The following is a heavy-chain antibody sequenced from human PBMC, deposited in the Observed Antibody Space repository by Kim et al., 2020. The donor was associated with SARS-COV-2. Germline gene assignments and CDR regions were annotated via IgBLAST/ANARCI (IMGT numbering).Heavy chain of an antibody. CDR2: IVVGSGNT. CDR1: GFTFTSSA. J-gene: IGHJ6*02. D-gene: IGHD4-17*01. V-gene: IGHV1-58*01. Sequence: SVKVSCKASGFTFTSSAVQWVRQARGQRLEWIGWIVVGSGNTNYAQKFQERVTITRDMSTSTAYMELSSLRSEDTAVYYCAADLAVTTFPENRKYYYGMDVWGQGTTVTVSS. CDR3: AADLAVTTFPENRKYYYGMDV.